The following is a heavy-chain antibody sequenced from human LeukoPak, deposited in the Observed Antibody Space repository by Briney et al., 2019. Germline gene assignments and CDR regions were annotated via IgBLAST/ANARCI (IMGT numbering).Heavy chain of an antibody. CDR3: AKERRVSMVRNSMDV. J-gene: IGHJ6*04. Sequence: PGGSLRLSCAASGFTFSNYAMSWVRQAPGKGLEWVSGTSGGGRTYNADSVKGRFTISRDNSKNTLYLQMNSLRAEDTAVYYCAKERRVSMVRNSMDVWGKGTTVTVSS. V-gene: IGHV3-23*01. CDR2: TSGGGRT. D-gene: IGHD3-10*01. CDR1: GFTFSNYA.